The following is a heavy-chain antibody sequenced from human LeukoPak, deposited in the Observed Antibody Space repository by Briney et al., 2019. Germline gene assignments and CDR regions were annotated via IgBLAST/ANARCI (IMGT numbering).Heavy chain of an antibody. D-gene: IGHD5-18*01. J-gene: IGHJ3*02. V-gene: IGHV3-30*18. Sequence: GRSLRLSCAASGFTFSSYGMHWVRQAPGKGLEWVAVISYDGSNKYYADSVKGRFTISRDNSKNTLYLQMNSLRAEDTAVYYCAKGYSYGFLGAFDNWGQGTMVTVSS. CDR1: GFTFSSYG. CDR2: ISYDGSNK. CDR3: AKGYSYGFLGAFDN.